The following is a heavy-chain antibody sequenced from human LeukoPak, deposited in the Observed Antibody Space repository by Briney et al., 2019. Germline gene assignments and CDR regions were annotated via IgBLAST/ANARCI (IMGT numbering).Heavy chain of an antibody. CDR2: INPNSGGT. V-gene: IGHV1-2*02. CDR3: AREHGSGYSHWYFDL. CDR1: GYTFTGYY. Sequence: ASVKVSCKASGYTFTGYYMHWVRQAPGQGLEWMGWINPNSGGTNYAQKFQGRVTMTRDTSISTAYMELSRLRSDDTAVYYCAREHGSGYSHWYFDLWGRGTLVTVSS. J-gene: IGHJ2*01. D-gene: IGHD3-22*01.